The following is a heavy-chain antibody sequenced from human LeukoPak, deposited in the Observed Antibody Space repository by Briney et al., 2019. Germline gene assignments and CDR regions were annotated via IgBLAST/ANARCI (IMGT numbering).Heavy chain of an antibody. CDR2: ISGSGGST. D-gene: IGHD3-10*01. CDR1: GFTYSSYA. Sequence: SGGSLRLSCAASGFTYSSYAMSWVRQAPGKGLEWVSAISGSGGSTYYADSVKGRFTISRDNSKNTLYLQMNSLRAEDTAVYYCAKTSPVGWFGEYDYFDYWGQGTLVTVSS. V-gene: IGHV3-23*01. CDR3: AKTSPVGWFGEYDYFDY. J-gene: IGHJ4*02.